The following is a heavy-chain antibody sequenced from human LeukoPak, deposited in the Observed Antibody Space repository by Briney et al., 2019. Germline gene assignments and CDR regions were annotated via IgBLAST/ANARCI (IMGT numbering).Heavy chain of an antibody. CDR3: ARDRFWMDV. CDR1: GFTVISNY. V-gene: IGHV3-53*01. CDR2: IYSGGST. Sequence: GGSLRLSCAASGFTVISNYVIWVRQAPGKGLEWVSVIYSGGSTYYADSVKGRFTISRDNSKNTLYLQMNSLRAEDTAVYYCARDRFWMDVWGQGSTVAVSS. J-gene: IGHJ6*02.